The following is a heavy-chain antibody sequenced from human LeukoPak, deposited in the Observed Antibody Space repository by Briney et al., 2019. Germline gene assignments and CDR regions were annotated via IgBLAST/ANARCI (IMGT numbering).Heavy chain of an antibody. V-gene: IGHV3-23*01. Sequence: PGGSLRLSCAASGFTFSSYAMSWVRQAPGKGLERVSAISGSGGSTYYADSVKGRFTISRDNSKNTLYLQMNSLRAEDTAVYYCAKDPREQWLVRDYWGQGTLVTVSS. D-gene: IGHD6-19*01. J-gene: IGHJ4*02. CDR1: GFTFSSYA. CDR3: AKDPREQWLVRDY. CDR2: ISGSGGST.